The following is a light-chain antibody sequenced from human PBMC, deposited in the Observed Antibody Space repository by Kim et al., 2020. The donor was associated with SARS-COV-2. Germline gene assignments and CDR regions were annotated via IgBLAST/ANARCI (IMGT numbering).Light chain of an antibody. CDR3: NSRDSTDNHWV. CDR2: GKT. J-gene: IGLJ3*02. Sequence: ALGQTVRITCQGDSLRRFYASWYQQKPGQAPVLVIYGKTNRTSGIPDRFSGSSSGNTASLTITGAQAEDEADYYCNSRDSTDNHWVFGGGTKLTVL. CDR1: SLRRFY. V-gene: IGLV3-19*01.